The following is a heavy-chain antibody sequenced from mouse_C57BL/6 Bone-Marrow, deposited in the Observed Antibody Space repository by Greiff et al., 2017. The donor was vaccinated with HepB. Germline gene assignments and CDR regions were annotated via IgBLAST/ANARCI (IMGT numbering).Heavy chain of an antibody. J-gene: IGHJ4*01. CDR2: IDPETGGT. Sequence: QVQLQQSGAELVRPGASVTLSCKASGYTFTDYEMHWVKQTPVHGLEWIGAIDPETGGTAYNQKFKGKAILTADKSSSPAYMELRSLTSEDSAVYYCTRFTSYAMDYWGQGTSVTVSS. CDR1: GYTFTDYE. CDR3: TRFTSYAMDY. D-gene: IGHD5-1*01. V-gene: IGHV1-15*01.